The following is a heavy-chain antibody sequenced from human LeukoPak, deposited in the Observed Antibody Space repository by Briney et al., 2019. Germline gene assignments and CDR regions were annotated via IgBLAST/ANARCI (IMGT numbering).Heavy chain of an antibody. CDR1: GYTFTGYY. CDR2: INPSSGDT. V-gene: IGHV1-2*06. D-gene: IGHD1-1*01. CDR3: ARQDTAGTTSALDI. Sequence: GASVKVSCKASGYTFTGYYMHWVRQAPGQGLEWMGRINPSSGDTNYAQKFQGRVTMTRDTSISTAYMEMSRLRSDDTAVYYCARQDTAGTTSALDIWGQGTMVTVSS. J-gene: IGHJ3*02.